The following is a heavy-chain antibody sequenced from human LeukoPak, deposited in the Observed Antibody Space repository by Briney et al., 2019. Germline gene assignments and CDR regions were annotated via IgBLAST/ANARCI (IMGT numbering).Heavy chain of an antibody. CDR1: GFIVSSNY. CDR3: ARHLSGDDI. Sequence: PGPSLRLSCAPPGFIVSSNYMSWVRQAPGKGLEWVSIIYSGGSTYYADSVKGRFTISRDNSKNTLYLQMNSLRAEDTAVYYCARHLSGDDIWGQGTMVTVSS. V-gene: IGHV3-53*01. J-gene: IGHJ3*02. CDR2: IYSGGST. D-gene: IGHD4-17*01.